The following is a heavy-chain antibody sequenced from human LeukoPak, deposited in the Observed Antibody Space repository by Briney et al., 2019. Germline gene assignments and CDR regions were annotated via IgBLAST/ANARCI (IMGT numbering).Heavy chain of an antibody. CDR2: IESGGST. CDR3: ARAPYDILTGYFLFDS. J-gene: IGHJ4*02. D-gene: IGHD3-9*01. Sequence: GGSLRLSCAASGFTVSSKYMNWVRQAPGKGLEWVSVIESGGSTYYADSVKGRFTVSRDNFRNTLYLQMNSLRAEDTAVYYCARAPYDILTGYFLFDSWGQGTLVTVSS. CDR1: GFTVSSKY. V-gene: IGHV3-53*01.